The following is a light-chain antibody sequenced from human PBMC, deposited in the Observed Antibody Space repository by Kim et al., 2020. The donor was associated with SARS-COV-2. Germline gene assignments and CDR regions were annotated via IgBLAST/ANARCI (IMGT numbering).Light chain of an antibody. CDR1: TSDNGWHT. V-gene: IGLV1-47*01. J-gene: IGLJ2*01. Sequence: WVTVSCSGTTSDNGWHTDYGSHHIPGTASKLLISRKNRRPPGCPYLFSGSKSGPSASLAITGLRSEDEAEYYCAAWDDTLSGSVFGGGTQLTVL. CDR2: RKN. CDR3: AAWDDTLSGSV.